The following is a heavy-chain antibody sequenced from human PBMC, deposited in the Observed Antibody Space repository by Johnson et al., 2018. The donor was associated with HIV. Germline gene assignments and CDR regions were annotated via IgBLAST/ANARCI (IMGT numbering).Heavy chain of an antibody. CDR1: GFIFSSSW. V-gene: IGHV3-66*02. CDR2: IYSGGST. Sequence: VQLVESGGGLVQPGGSLRLSCAASGFIFSSSWLHWVRQTPGKGLEWVSVIYSGGSTYYADSVKGRFTISRDNSKNTLYLQMNSLRAEDTAVYYCARDFPPQRGTTVVTERLGAFDIWGQGTMVTVSS. D-gene: IGHD4-23*01. CDR3: ARDFPPQRGTTVVTERLGAFDI. J-gene: IGHJ3*02.